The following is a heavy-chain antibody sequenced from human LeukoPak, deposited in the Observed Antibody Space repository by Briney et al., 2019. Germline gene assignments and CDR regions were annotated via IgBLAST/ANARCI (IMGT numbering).Heavy chain of an antibody. CDR3: ARMPKGARWQNGIDY. D-gene: IGHD4-23*01. J-gene: IGHJ4*02. Sequence: SETLSLTCCVYVGSFSGYYWSWIRQPPGKGLEWIGEINYSGSTNYNPSLKSRVTLPVDTSKNQFSLKLSSVTAADTAVYYCARMPKGARWQNGIDYWGQGTLVTVSS. CDR1: VGSFSGYY. V-gene: IGHV4-34*01. CDR2: INYSGST.